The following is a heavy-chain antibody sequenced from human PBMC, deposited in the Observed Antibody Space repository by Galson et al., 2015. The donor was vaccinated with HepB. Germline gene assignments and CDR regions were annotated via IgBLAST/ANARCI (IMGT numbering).Heavy chain of an antibody. CDR2: MNPNSGNT. CDR1: GFSFTRYD. J-gene: IGHJ5*02. Sequence: SVKVSCKASGFSFTRYDINWVRQATGQGLEWMGWMNPNSGNTGCAQEFQGRVTMTRNTSISTAYMELSSLRSEDTAVYYCARRDYSDYDGGWFDPWGQGTLVTVSS. V-gene: IGHV1-8*01. CDR3: ARRDYSDYDGGWFDP. D-gene: IGHD4-11*01.